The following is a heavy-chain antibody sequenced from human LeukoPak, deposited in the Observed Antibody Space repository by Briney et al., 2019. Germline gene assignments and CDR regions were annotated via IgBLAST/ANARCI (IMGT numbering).Heavy chain of an antibody. CDR1: GFTFSDYA. V-gene: IGHV3-23*01. CDR3: AKDPRYSRSGYHYWFDY. CDR2: ITGNGVNT. D-gene: IGHD1-26*01. Sequence: PGGSLRLSCAASGFTFSDYAMSWVRQTPGKGLEWVSTITGNGVNTYYADSVKGRFTVSRDNSKNTVYLQMNSLRDEDSAIFYCAKDPRYSRSGYHYWFDYWGQGTRVTVSS. J-gene: IGHJ4*02.